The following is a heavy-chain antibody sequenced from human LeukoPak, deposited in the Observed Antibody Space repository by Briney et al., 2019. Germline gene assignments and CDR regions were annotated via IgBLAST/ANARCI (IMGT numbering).Heavy chain of an antibody. CDR1: GYSISSGYY. Sequence: SETLSLTCTVSGYSISSGYYWGWIRQPPGKGLEWIGSIYHSGSTYYNPSLKSRVTISVDTSKNQFSLKLSSVTAADTAVYYCAREWWNDDYYYMDVWGKGTTGTVSS. J-gene: IGHJ6*03. CDR3: AREWWNDDYYYMDV. CDR2: IYHSGST. V-gene: IGHV4-38-2*02. D-gene: IGHD2-15*01.